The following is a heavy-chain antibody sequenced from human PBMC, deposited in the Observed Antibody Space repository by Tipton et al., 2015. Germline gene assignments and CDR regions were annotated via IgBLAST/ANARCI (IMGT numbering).Heavy chain of an antibody. J-gene: IGHJ3*02. D-gene: IGHD6-13*01. Sequence: LRLSCTVSGGSISSDDYYWSWIRQHPGKGLEWIGYIYHSGITDYNPSLKSRVNISVDTSQNQFSLELSSVTAADTAVYYCARMHIAAGGAFDIWGQGTVVTVSS. V-gene: IGHV4-31*03. CDR2: IYHSGIT. CDR3: ARMHIAAGGAFDI. CDR1: GGSISSDDYY.